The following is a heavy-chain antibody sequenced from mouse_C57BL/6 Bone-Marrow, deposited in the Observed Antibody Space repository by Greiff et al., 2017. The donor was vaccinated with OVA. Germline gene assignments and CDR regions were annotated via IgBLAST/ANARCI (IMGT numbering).Heavy chain of an antibody. D-gene: IGHD2-4*01. J-gene: IGHJ1*03. CDR3: VRDDDYDDGWYFDV. CDR2: IRSKSSNYAT. Sequence: EVQLVESGGGLVQPKGSLKLSCAASGFTFNTYAMHWVRQAPGKGLEWVARIRSKSSNYATYYADSVKDRFTISRDDSQSMLYLQMNNLKTEDTAMYYCVRDDDYDDGWYFDVWGTGTTVTVSS. V-gene: IGHV10-3*01. CDR1: GFTFNTYA.